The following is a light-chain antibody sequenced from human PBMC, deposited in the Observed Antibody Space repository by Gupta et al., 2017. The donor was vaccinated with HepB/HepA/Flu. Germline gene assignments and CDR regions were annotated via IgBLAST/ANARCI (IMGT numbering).Light chain of an antibody. V-gene: IGKV3-15*01. Sequence: TVIPQSPVTLSVSPGNSATLTCRASQSVRNNIGWYRQQPGQAPKLLISGASTRATGVPARFSGSGSGTEFTLTISSLQPEDFAGYYCQQYNNWPVSFGQGTKVEIK. J-gene: IGKJ1*01. CDR2: GAS. CDR3: QQYNNWPVS. CDR1: QSVRNN.